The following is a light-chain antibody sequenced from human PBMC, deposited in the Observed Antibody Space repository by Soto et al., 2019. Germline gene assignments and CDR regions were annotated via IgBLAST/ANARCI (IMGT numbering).Light chain of an antibody. Sequence: QSVLTQPRSVSGSPGQSVTISCTGTSSDVGGYNYVSWYQQHPGKAPKLMIFDVSKRPSGVPDRFSGSKSGSTASLTISGLQAEDEADYYCCSNAGTYIYVFGTGTKLTVL. CDR3: CSNAGTYIYV. CDR1: SSDVGGYNY. CDR2: DVS. J-gene: IGLJ1*01. V-gene: IGLV2-11*01.